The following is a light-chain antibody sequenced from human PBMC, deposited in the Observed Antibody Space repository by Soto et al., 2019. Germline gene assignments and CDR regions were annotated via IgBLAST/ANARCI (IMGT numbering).Light chain of an antibody. CDR1: QSISSW. CDR3: QQSDSTSWT. V-gene: IGKV1-39*01. J-gene: IGKJ1*01. Sequence: DILMTQSPSTLSLSVGDRATLTCRASQSISSWLAWYQQKPGQAPKLLIYAASSLQSGVPSRFSGSGSGTDFTLTISSLQPEDFATYYCQQSDSTSWTFGQGTMVDIK. CDR2: AAS.